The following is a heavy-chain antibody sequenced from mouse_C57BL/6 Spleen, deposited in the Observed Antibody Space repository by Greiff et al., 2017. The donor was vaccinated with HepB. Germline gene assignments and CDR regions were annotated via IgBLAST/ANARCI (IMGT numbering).Heavy chain of an antibody. Sequence: VHVKQSGPELVKPGASVKMSCKASGYTFTDYNMHWVKQSHGKSLEWIGYINPNNGGTSYNQKFKGKATLTVNKSSSTAYMELRSPTSEDSAVYYCARPYGSSYGAMDYWGQGTSVTVSS. CDR1: GYTFTDYN. CDR3: ARPYGSSYGAMDY. D-gene: IGHD1-1*01. J-gene: IGHJ4*01. V-gene: IGHV1-22*01. CDR2: INPNNGGT.